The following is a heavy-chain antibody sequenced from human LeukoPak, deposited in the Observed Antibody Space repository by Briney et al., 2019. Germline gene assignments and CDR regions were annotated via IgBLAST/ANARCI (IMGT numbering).Heavy chain of an antibody. CDR1: GYKFTIYW. D-gene: IGHD6-13*01. CDR2: IYPGDSDT. Sequence: GESLKISCKGSGYKFTIYWIGWVRLMPGKGLEWMGIIYPGDSDTRYNPSFRGQVTFSADKFINTAFLQWNTLTASDTAIYYCARLDYSKPPFDYWGQGTLVTVSS. J-gene: IGHJ4*02. V-gene: IGHV5-51*01. CDR3: ARLDYSKPPFDY.